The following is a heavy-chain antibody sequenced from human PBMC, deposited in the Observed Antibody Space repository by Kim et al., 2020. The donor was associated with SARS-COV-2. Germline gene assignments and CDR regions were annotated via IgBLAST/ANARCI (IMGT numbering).Heavy chain of an antibody. Sequence: ASVKVSCKASGYTFTSYGISWVRQAPGQGLEWMGWISAYNGNTNYAQKLQSRVTMTTDTSTSTAYMELRSLRSDDTAVYYCARGGGGNGDNEEGIGLSFDYWGQGTLVTVSS. D-gene: IGHD6-13*01. CDR2: ISAYNGNT. CDR3: ARGGGGNGDNEEGIGLSFDY. J-gene: IGHJ4*02. CDR1: GYTFTSYG. V-gene: IGHV1-18*01.